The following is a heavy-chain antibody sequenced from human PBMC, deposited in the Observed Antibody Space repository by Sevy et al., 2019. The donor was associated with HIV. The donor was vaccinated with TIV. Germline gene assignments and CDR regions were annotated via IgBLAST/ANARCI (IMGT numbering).Heavy chain of an antibody. CDR2: ITSSVSTI. CDR3: ARATYYYDSSGPYYFDY. Sequence: GESLKISCAASGFTFSNFEMNWVRQAPGKGLEWVSYITSSVSTIYYADSVQGRFTISRDNAKNSLFLQMNSLRGEDTAVYYFARATYYYDSSGPYYFDYWGQGTLVTVSS. D-gene: IGHD3-22*01. CDR1: GFTFSNFE. J-gene: IGHJ4*02. V-gene: IGHV3-48*03.